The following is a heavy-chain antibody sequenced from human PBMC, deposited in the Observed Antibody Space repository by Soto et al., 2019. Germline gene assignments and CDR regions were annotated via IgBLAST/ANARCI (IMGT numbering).Heavy chain of an antibody. J-gene: IGHJ5*02. CDR1: GGTFSRYT. Sequence: QVQLVQSGAEVKKPGSSVKVSCKASGGTFSRYTINWVRQAPGQGLEWMGRIIPIAAIANYTQKFQGRVTITVXXXSXXAYMELSSLRSADTAVYYCARGSTLVRGAPSWFDPWGQGTLVTVSS. V-gene: IGHV1-69*02. D-gene: IGHD3-10*01. CDR3: ARGSTLVRGAPSWFDP. CDR2: IIPIAAIA.